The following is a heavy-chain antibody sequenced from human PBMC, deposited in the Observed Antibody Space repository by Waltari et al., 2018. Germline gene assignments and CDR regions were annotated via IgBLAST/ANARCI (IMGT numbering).Heavy chain of an antibody. CDR3: ATDRLLNWFDP. V-gene: IGHV4-39*07. J-gene: IGHJ5*02. CDR2: IYHSGST. CDR1: GGSISSSSYY. Sequence: QLQLQESGPGLVKPSETLSLTCTVSGGSISSSSYYWGWIRQPPGKGLEWIGSIYHSGSTYYNPSLKSRVTISVDTSKNQFSLKLSSVTAADTAVYYCATDRLLNWFDPWGQGTLVTVSS.